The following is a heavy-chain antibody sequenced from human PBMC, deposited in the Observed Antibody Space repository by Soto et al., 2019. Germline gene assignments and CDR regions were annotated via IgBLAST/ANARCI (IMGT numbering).Heavy chain of an antibody. J-gene: IGHJ3*02. CDR1: GGTLSSYT. CDR3: ARAEYYYDSSGYYYYDAFDI. Sequence: GASVKVSCKASGGTLSSYTISWVRQAPGQGLEWMGRIIPILGIANYAQKFQGRVTITADKSTSTAYMELSSLRSEDTAVYYCARAEYYYDSSGYYYYDAFDIWGQGTMVTVSS. D-gene: IGHD3-22*01. CDR2: IIPILGIA. V-gene: IGHV1-69*02.